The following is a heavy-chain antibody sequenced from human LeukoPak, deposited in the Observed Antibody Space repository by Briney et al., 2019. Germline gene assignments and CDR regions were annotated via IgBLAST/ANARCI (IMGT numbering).Heavy chain of an antibody. Sequence: GGSLRLSCAASGFSFNSYWMHWVRQAPGKGLEWVSLINDDSTSTTYADSVQGRFFISRDNAENTVYLQMNSVRAEDAAVYYCTMLGGGIKNWYAFDYWGQGTLVTVSS. CDR1: GFSFNSYW. CDR2: INDDSTST. CDR3: TMLGGGIKNWYAFDY. V-gene: IGHV3-74*01. J-gene: IGHJ4*02. D-gene: IGHD3-10*02.